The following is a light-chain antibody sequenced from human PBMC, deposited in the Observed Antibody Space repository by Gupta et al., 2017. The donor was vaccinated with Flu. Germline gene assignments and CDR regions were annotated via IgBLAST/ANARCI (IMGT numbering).Light chain of an antibody. Sequence: QSALNQPPSASGSPGQSVTISRTGTSSDVGGSDYVSWYQQHPGKAPKLMIYEVTKRSSGVPDRFSGSKSGNTASLVVSGLQPDDEADYYCSSYAGNNNVVFGGGTKLTVL. CDR1: SSDVGGSDY. V-gene: IGLV2-8*01. CDR3: SSYAGNNNVV. CDR2: EVT. J-gene: IGLJ3*02.